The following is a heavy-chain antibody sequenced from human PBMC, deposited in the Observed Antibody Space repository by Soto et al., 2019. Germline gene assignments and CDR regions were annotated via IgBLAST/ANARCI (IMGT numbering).Heavy chain of an antibody. J-gene: IGHJ6*02. D-gene: IGHD3-16*01. CDR1: GFKSEDYN. CDR2: ISWNGGNT. CDR3: ARETLSYGSALDV. Sequence: GGSLRLSCAASGFKSEDYNMHWVRQAPGKGLEWVSFISWNGGNTFYADSVKGRFTISRDSSKKSVSLQINSLRSEDTALYYCARETLSYGSALDVWGQGTTATVSS. V-gene: IGHV3-43*01.